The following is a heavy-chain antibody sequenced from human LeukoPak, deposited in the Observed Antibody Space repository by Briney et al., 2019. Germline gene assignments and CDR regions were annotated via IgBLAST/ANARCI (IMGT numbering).Heavy chain of an antibody. CDR1: GGSLSSYY. CDR2: IYYRGST. CDR3: ARSGGSTVTTRYFDL. V-gene: IGHV4-59*08. J-gene: IGHJ2*01. Sequence: PSETLSLTCTVSGGSLSSYYWSWLRQPPGKGLEWFGYIYYRGSTNYNPSLKSRVTISVDTSKNQFSLKLNSVTAADTAVYYCARSGGSTVTTRYFDLWGRGTLVTVSS. D-gene: IGHD4-17*01.